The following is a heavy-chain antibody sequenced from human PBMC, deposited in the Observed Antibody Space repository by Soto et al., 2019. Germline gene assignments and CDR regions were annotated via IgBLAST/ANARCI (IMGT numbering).Heavy chain of an antibody. CDR2: MNPKSGGA. Sequence: VASVKVSCKTSGYTFTDYYTHWVRQAPGQGLEWMGWMNPKSGGAYFAQKFQGRVTLTRDTSIGTAYIEVNSLTSDDTAVYFCTRENIENSDGLYGAFDIWRQGTTVTVSS. V-gene: IGHV1-2*02. CDR3: TRENIENSDGLYGAFDI. CDR1: GYTFTDYY. D-gene: IGHD5-18*01. J-gene: IGHJ3*02.